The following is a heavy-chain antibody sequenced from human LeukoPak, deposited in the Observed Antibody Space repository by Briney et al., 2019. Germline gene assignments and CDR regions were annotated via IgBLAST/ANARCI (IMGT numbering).Heavy chain of an antibody. D-gene: IGHD1-26*01. CDR1: GFTFTSYA. Sequence: GGSLRLSCTASGFTFTSYAMHWVRQAPGKGLEWVAVISYDGSNKYYADSVKGRFTISRDNSKNTLYLQMNSLRAEDTAVYYCAKDLIGGATGSQGLQHWGQGTLVTVSS. V-gene: IGHV3-30*04. J-gene: IGHJ1*01. CDR3: AKDLIGGATGSQGLQH. CDR2: ISYDGSNK.